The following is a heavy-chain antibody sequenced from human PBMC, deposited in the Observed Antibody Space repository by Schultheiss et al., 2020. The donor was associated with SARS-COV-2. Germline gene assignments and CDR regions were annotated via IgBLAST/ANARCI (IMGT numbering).Heavy chain of an antibody. CDR2: ISGSGGST. J-gene: IGHJ4*02. CDR1: GFTFSSYW. D-gene: IGHD6-19*01. V-gene: IGHV3-21*01. CDR3: AREEYSSGWYWDHTYAFDY. Sequence: GGSLRLSCAASGFTFSSYWMHWVRQAPGKGLVWVSAISGSGGSTYYADSVKGRFTISRDNAKNSLYLQMNSLRAEDTAVYYCAREEYSSGWYWDHTYAFDYWGQGTLVTVSS.